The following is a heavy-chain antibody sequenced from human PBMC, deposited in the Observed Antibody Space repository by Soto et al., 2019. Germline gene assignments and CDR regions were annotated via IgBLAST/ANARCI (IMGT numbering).Heavy chain of an antibody. CDR3: ARLRRITIFGVVIHFDY. V-gene: IGHV5-51*01. Sequence: GESLKISCKGSGYSFTSYWIGWVRQMPGKGLEWMGIIYPGDSDTRYSPSFQGQVTISADKSISTAYLQRSSLKASDTAMYYCARLRRITIFGVVIHFDYWGQGTLVTVSS. J-gene: IGHJ4*02. D-gene: IGHD3-3*01. CDR1: GYSFTSYW. CDR2: IYPGDSDT.